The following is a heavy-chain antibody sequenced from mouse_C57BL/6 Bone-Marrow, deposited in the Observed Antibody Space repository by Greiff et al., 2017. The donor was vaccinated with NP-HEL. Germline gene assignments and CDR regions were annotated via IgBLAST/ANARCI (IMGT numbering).Heavy chain of an antibody. Sequence: QVQLQQSGAELARPGASVKLSCKASGYTFTSYGISWVKQRTGQGLEWIGEIYPRSGNTYYNEQFKGKATLTADKSASTAYMELRSLTSEDSAVYFCARRRRDGYYLFAYWGQGTLVTVSA. CDR3: ARRRRDGYYLFAY. CDR1: GYTFTSYG. J-gene: IGHJ3*01. D-gene: IGHD2-3*01. CDR2: IYPRSGNT. V-gene: IGHV1-81*01.